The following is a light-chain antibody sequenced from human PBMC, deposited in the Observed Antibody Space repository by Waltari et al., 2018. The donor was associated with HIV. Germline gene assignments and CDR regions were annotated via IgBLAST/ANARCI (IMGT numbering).Light chain of an antibody. CDR1: SSN. CDR3: ATWADRPSGPVV. CDR2: RNN. J-gene: IGLJ2*01. Sequence: QSVLTQPPSASGTPGQRVTISCSGSSSNVHWYQKLPGTAPKLLTLRNNQRASGVPDRFSGSKSGTSASLVISGLRSEDEADYYCATWADRPSGPVVFGGGTNVTVL. V-gene: IGLV1-47*01.